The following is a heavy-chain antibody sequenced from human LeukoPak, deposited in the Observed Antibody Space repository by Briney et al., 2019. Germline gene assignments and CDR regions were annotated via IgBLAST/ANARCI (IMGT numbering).Heavy chain of an antibody. Sequence: PGGSLRFSCAASGFTFSSYAMSWVRQAPGKGLEWVSAISGSGGSTYYADSVKGRFTISRDNSKNTLYLQMNSLRAEDTAVYYCAKSSVSVVVTGLDYWGQGTLVTVSS. CDR1: GFTFSSYA. J-gene: IGHJ4*02. CDR3: AKSSVSVVVTGLDY. CDR2: ISGSGGST. D-gene: IGHD2-21*02. V-gene: IGHV3-23*01.